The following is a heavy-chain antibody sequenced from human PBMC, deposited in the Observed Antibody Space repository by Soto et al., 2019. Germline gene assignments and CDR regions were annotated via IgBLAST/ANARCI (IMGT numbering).Heavy chain of an antibody. CDR1: GDSINSYY. CDR3: ARVSMVRGITYYYYYYGMDV. D-gene: IGHD3-10*01. J-gene: IGHJ6*02. V-gene: IGHV4-59*01. Sequence: SETLSLTCTVSGDSINSYYWSWIRQTPGKGLEWIGYIYYTGSTSYNPSLKSRVTISVDTSKNQFSLKLSSVTAADTAVYYCARVSMVRGITYYYYYYGMDVWGRGTTVTVS. CDR2: IYYTGST.